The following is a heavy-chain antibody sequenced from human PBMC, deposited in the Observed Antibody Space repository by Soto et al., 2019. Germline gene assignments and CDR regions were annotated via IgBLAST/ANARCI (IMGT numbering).Heavy chain of an antibody. Sequence: SETLSLSCTVSGGSINSSYWSWIRQPPGKGLEWIGYIYYSGSTNYNPSLKGRVTISVDTSKNQFSLKLNSVTAADTAVYYCARRLYYDSSGFEGGGMDVWGQGTTVTVSS. J-gene: IGHJ6*02. D-gene: IGHD3-22*01. CDR3: ARRLYYDSSGFEGGGMDV. CDR1: GGSINSSY. CDR2: IYYSGST. V-gene: IGHV4-59*08.